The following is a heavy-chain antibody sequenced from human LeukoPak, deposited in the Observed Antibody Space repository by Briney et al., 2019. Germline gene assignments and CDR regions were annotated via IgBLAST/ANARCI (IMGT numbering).Heavy chain of an antibody. V-gene: IGHV1-46*01. CDR3: ARDMSVGATGY. D-gene: IGHD1-26*01. J-gene: IGHJ4*02. Sequence: ASVKVSCKASGYTFTSYYMHWVRQAPGQGLEWMGIINPSGGSTSYAQKFQGRVTMTRDTSTSTVYMELSSLSSEDTAVYYCARDMSVGATGYWGQGTLVTVSS. CDR2: INPSGGST. CDR1: GYTFTSYY.